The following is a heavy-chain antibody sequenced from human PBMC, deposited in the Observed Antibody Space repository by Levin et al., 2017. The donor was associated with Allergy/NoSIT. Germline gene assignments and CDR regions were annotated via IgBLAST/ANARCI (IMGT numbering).Heavy chain of an antibody. J-gene: IGHJ5*02. CDR1: GFSLSSSGMC. Sequence: ESGPTLVKSTQTLTLTCALSGFSLSSSGMCVNWVRQRPGKALEWLALIDWENDKYYSPALRTRLTISKDTSKNQVVLTMTNMDPVDTATYYCARSLYVSRGYQAFDPWGQGTLVTVSS. CDR3: ARSLYVSRGYQAFDP. CDR2: IDWENDK. D-gene: IGHD3-10*01. V-gene: IGHV2-70*20.